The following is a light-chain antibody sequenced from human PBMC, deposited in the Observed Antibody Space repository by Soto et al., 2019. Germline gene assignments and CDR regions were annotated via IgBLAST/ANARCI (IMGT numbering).Light chain of an antibody. Sequence: QAVVTQPPSVSGTPGQRVAISCTGSSSNIGAGYDVHWYQQLPGTAPKLLIYGNTNRPSGVPERFSGSKSGTSASLAITGLQAEDEADYYCQSYDSSRGEVFGGGTKLTVL. V-gene: IGLV1-40*01. CDR1: SSNIGAGYD. CDR2: GNT. CDR3: QSYDSSRGEV. J-gene: IGLJ2*01.